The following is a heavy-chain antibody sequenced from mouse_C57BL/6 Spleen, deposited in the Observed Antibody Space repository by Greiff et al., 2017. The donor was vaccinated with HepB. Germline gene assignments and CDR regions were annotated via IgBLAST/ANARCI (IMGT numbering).Heavy chain of an antibody. CDR2: IWRGGST. Sequence: VKLMESGPGLVQPSQSLSITCTVSGFSLTSYGVHWVRQSPGKGLEWLGVIWRGGSTDYNAAFMSRLSITKDNSKSQVFFKMNSLQADDTAIYYCAKSYYGYDVHFDFWGQGTTLTVSS. CDR3: AKSYYGYDVHFDF. CDR1: GFSLTSYG. D-gene: IGHD2-2*01. J-gene: IGHJ2*01. V-gene: IGHV2-5*01.